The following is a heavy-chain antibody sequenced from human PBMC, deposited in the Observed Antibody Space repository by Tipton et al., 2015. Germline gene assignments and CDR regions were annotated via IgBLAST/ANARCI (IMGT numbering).Heavy chain of an antibody. D-gene: IGHD1-1*01. CDR2: ISHSGNT. Sequence: TLSLTCAVSAYSISSDYYWGWIRQPPGKGLEWIGSISHSGNTYYNPSLKSRVTMSRDTSKNQISLRLNSVTAADTAVYYCARHGAGTTIIDYWGQGSLVTVSS. J-gene: IGHJ4*02. CDR1: AYSISSDYY. V-gene: IGHV4-38-2*01. CDR3: ARHGAGTTIIDY.